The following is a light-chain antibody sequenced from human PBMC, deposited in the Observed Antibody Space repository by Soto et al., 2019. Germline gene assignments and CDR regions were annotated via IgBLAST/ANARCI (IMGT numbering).Light chain of an antibody. CDR2: KAS. CDR3: QQLKSSPFT. J-gene: IGKJ3*01. Sequence: IQMTHSPSTLSVSLGDIVTITFRASQTISSWLAWYQQKPGKAPKLLIYKASTLKSGVPSRFSGSGSGTDFTLTISSLQPEDFVTYYCQQLKSSPFTFGPGTKVDIK. V-gene: IGKV1-5*03. CDR1: QTISSW.